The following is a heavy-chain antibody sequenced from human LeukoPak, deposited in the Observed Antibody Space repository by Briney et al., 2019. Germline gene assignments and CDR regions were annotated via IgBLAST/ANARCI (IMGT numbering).Heavy chain of an antibody. V-gene: IGHV1-2*02. D-gene: IGHD3-16*02. CDR3: ARRFMFGGVIIPFDY. Sequence: ASVKVSCKASGYTFTGYYMHWVRQAPGQGLEWMGWINPNSGGTNYAQKFQGRVTMTRDTSISTAYMELSRLRSDDTAVYYCARRFMFGGVIIPFDYWGQGTLVTVSS. CDR2: INPNSGGT. J-gene: IGHJ4*02. CDR1: GYTFTGYY.